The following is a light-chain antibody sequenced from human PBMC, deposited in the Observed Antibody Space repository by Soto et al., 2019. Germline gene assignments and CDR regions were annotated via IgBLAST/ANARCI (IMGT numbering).Light chain of an antibody. CDR1: QSLLHSNGNTY. J-gene: IGKJ4*01. CDR3: MQALQTPLT. V-gene: IGKV2-28*01. CDR2: LVS. Sequence: DIVLTQSPFSLHVTPGEPASILCRFSQSLLHSNGNTYLDWYLQKPGQSPQLLIYLVSDRASGVPGRFSGSGSGTDFRLNISRVEAEDAGVYYCMQALQTPLTFGGGTKVDIK.